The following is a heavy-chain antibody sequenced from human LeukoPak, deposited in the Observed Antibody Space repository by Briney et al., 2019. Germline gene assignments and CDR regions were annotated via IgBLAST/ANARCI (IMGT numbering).Heavy chain of an antibody. CDR2: ISGSGGST. CDR1: GFTFSSYA. CDR3: AKVVYCGGDCYSAALDI. J-gene: IGHJ3*02. D-gene: IGHD2-21*01. Sequence: SGGSLRLSCAASGFTFSSYAMSWVRQAPGKGLEWVSAISGSGGSTYYADSVKGRFTISRDNSKNTLYLQMNSLRAEDTAVYYCAKVVYCGGDCYSAALDIWGQGTMVTVSS. V-gene: IGHV3-23*01.